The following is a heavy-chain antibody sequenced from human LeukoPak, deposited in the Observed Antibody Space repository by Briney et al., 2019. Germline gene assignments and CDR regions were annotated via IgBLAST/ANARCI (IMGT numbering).Heavy chain of an antibody. Sequence: SGTLSLTCAVYGGSFSGYYWSWIRQPPGKGLEWIGEINHSGSTNYNPSLKSRVTISVDTSKNQFSLKLSSVTAADTAVYYCARVSRLRGGIAQTPNYGMDVWGQGTTVTVSS. J-gene: IGHJ6*02. D-gene: IGHD6-13*01. CDR3: ARVSRLRGGIAQTPNYGMDV. V-gene: IGHV4-34*01. CDR1: GGSFSGYY. CDR2: INHSGST.